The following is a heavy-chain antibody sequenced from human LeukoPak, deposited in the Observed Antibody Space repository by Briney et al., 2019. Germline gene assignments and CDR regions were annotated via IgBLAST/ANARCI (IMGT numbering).Heavy chain of an antibody. V-gene: IGHV4-34*01. Sequence: SETLSLTCAVYGGSFSGYYWSWIRQPPGKGLEWVGEINHSGSTNYNPSLKSRVTISVDTSKNQFSLKLSSVTAADTAVYYCASGLPMVRGVIYYYYYMDVWGKGTTVTISS. CDR3: ASGLPMVRGVIYYYYYMDV. CDR2: INHSGST. J-gene: IGHJ6*03. CDR1: GGSFSGYY. D-gene: IGHD3-10*01.